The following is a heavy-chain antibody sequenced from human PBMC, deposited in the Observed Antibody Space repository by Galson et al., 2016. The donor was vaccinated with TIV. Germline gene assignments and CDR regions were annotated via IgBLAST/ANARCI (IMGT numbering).Heavy chain of an antibody. V-gene: IGHV3-23*01. J-gene: IGHJ5*01. CDR3: ARAGRGVYRCPFDS. CDR1: GFSFINYA. CDR2: ISGIADNT. D-gene: IGHD3-10*01. Sequence: SLRLSCAASGFSFINYAMTWVRQAPGKGLEWVSTISGIADNTFYADSVKGRFTISRDNSENTVHLQMSNLRGDDTAIYYCARAGRGVYRCPFDSWGRGTLVTVSS.